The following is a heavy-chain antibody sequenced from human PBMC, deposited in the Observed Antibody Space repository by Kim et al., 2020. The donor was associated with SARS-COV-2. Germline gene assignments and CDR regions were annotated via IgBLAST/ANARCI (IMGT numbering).Heavy chain of an antibody. V-gene: IGHV5-51*01. CDR3: AGPRYSTSWYGMDV. D-gene: IGHD6-13*01. CDR1: GFYFSNYW. CDR2: IYAGDSQT. J-gene: IGHJ6*02. Sequence: GESLKISCEGYGFYFSNYWIAWGRQMPGKGLEWMGMIYAGDSQTIYSPSFQGQVTIPVGKSIGPAYLQWSCLQASDTAKYYCAGPRYSTSWYGMDVWGQGTTVTVSS.